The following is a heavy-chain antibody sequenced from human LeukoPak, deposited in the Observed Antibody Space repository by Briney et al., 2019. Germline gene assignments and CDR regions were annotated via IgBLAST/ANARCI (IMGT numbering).Heavy chain of an antibody. J-gene: IGHJ3*02. D-gene: IGHD1-26*01. CDR2: IEQDGSEK. Sequence: AGGSLRLSCAASGFTFSSYSMNWVRQAPGKGLEWVANIEQDGSEKYYVDSVQGRFTISRDNAKNSLYLQMNSLRAEDTAVYYCARDKPSGSSSGSSFDIWGQGTMVTVSS. CDR3: ARDKPSGSSSGSSFDI. CDR1: GFTFSSYS. V-gene: IGHV3-7*01.